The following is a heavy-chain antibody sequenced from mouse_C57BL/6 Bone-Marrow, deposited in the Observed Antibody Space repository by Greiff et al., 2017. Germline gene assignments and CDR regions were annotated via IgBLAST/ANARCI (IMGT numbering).Heavy chain of an antibody. CDR3: ARRGLPFDY. J-gene: IGHJ2*01. CDR1: GYTFTSYW. Sequence: QVQLKQPGAELVMPGASVKLSCKASGYTFTSYWMHWVKQRPGQGLEWIGEIDLSDSYTNYNQKFKGKSTLTVDKSSSTAYMQLSSLTSEDSAVYYCARRGLPFDYWGQGTTLTVSS. V-gene: IGHV1-69*01. D-gene: IGHD2-4*01. CDR2: IDLSDSYT.